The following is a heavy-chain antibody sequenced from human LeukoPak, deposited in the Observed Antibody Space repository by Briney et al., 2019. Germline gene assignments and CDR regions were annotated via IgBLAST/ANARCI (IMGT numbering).Heavy chain of an antibody. V-gene: IGHV3-21*01. CDR3: ARDGIAAAEYYYYYMDV. D-gene: IGHD6-13*01. CDR1: GFTFSSYT. J-gene: IGHJ6*03. CDR2: ITSSSSYI. Sequence: PGGSLRLSCAASGFTFSSYTMNWVRQAPGKGPEWVSSITSSSSYIYYADSVKGRFTISRDNARNSLYLQMNSLRAEDTAVYYCARDGIAAAEYYYYYMDVWGKGTTVTVSS.